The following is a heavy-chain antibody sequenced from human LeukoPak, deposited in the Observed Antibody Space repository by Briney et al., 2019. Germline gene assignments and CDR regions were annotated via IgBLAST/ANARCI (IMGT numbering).Heavy chain of an antibody. CDR1: GFTFSSYW. D-gene: IGHD4-17*01. Sequence: GGSLRLSCAASGFTFSSYWMSWVRQAPGKGLEWVANIKQDGSEKYYVDSVKGRFTISRDNAKNSLYLQMNSLRAEDTAVYYRARDMQDGDYSYYFDYWGQGTLATVSS. CDR3: ARDMQDGDYSYYFDY. J-gene: IGHJ4*02. V-gene: IGHV3-7*03. CDR2: IKQDGSEK.